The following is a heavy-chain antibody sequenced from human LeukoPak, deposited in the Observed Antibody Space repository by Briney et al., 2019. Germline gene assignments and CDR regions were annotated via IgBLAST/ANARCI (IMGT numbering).Heavy chain of an antibody. D-gene: IGHD3-3*01. CDR1: GFTFTGYW. J-gene: IGHJ4*02. CDR3: ARFSNYGFWSGPPSSVFDY. CDR2: ISSDGSST. V-gene: IGHV3-74*03. Sequence: PGGSLRLSCAASGFTFTGYWMHWVRQAPGKGLVWVSWISSDGSSTKYADSVKGRFTISRDNAKNMLYLQMNSLRAEDTAVYYCARFSNYGFWSGPPSSVFDYWGRGTLVTVSS.